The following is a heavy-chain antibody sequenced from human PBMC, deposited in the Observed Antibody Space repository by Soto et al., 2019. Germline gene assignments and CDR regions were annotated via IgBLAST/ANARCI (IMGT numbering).Heavy chain of an antibody. Sequence: VKFSFKASGYSFSDYYMHWLRQAPVQVLDWIGWISPRSGGAHYAQKFQGRVTMTRDTSISTAYMDLSSLRSDDTAVYYCARGLSCNTPSCTEGGWFDTWGQGTMVTVSS. CDR1: GYSFSDYY. CDR3: ARGLSCNTPSCTEGGWFDT. CDR2: ISPRSGGA. V-gene: IGHV1-2*02. D-gene: IGHD2-15*01. J-gene: IGHJ5*02.